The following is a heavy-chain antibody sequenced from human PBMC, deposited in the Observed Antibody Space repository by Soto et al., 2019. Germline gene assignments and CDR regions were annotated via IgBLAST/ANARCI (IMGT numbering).Heavy chain of an antibody. D-gene: IGHD6-6*01. J-gene: IGHJ4*02. CDR2: VSYDGTST. V-gene: IGHV3-30-3*01. Sequence: GSLRLSCVVSGFSLRTYAMHWVRQSPGKGLEWVAVVSYDGTSTNYADSVKGRFTISRDNSKNALYLQMNNLSGDDTGIYYCARYRGIAARPPDFCGQGTLVTVPS. CDR3: ARYRGIAARPPDF. CDR1: GFSLRTYA.